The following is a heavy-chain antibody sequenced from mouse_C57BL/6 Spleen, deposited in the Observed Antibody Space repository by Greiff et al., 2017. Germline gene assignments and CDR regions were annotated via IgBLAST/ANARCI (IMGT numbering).Heavy chain of an antibody. Sequence: QVQLQQSGAELVKPGASVKLSCKASGYTFTEYTIHWVKQRSGQGLEWIGWFYPGSGSIKYNEKFKDKATLTADKSSSTVYMELSRLTSEDSAVYFCARHEDGDVDSSGYNYAMDYWGQGTSVTVSS. CDR2: FYPGSGSI. V-gene: IGHV1-62-2*01. D-gene: IGHD3-2*02. CDR3: ARHEDGDVDSSGYNYAMDY. CDR1: GYTFTEYT. J-gene: IGHJ4*01.